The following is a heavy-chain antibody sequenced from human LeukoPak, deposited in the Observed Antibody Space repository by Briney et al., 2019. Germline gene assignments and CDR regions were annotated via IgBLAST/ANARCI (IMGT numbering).Heavy chain of an antibody. V-gene: IGHV3-30*18. CDR3: AKDRPEWGGEEAFDI. CDR2: ISSDGRNK. D-gene: IGHD3-16*01. CDR1: GFXFRSYG. Sequence: GRSLRLSCAASGFXFRSYGIHWVRQAPGKGLEWVAVISSDGRNKYYADSVKGRFTISRDNSKNTLYLQMNSLRAEDTAVYYCAKDRPEWGGEEAFDIWGRGTMVTVSS. J-gene: IGHJ3*02.